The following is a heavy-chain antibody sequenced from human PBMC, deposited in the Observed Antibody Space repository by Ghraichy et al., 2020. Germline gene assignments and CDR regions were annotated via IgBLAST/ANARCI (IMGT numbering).Heavy chain of an antibody. D-gene: IGHD5-24*01. CDR1: GYTFTSYA. CDR3: ARADGEWLQFFDY. J-gene: IGHJ4*02. CDR2: INAGNGNT. V-gene: IGHV1-3*01. Sequence: ASVKVSGKASGYTFTSYAMHWVRQAPGQRLEWMGWINAGNGNTKYSQKFQGRVTITRDTSASTAYMELSSLRSEDTAVYYCARADGEWLQFFDYWGQGTLVTVSS.